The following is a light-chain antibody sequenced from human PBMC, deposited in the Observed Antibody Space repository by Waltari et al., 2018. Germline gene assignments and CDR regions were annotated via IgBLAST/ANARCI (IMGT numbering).Light chain of an antibody. CDR3: QQYYSTPWT. J-gene: IGKJ1*01. V-gene: IGKV4-1*01. CDR1: QSLLYKSNNKNY. Sequence: EIVMTQSPDSLAVSLGERATINCKSSQSLLYKSNNKNYLAWYQQKPGQPPKLLIYWASTRESGVPDRFSGSGSGTDFTLTISSLQAEDVAVYYCQQYYSTPWTFGQGTKVEVK. CDR2: WAS.